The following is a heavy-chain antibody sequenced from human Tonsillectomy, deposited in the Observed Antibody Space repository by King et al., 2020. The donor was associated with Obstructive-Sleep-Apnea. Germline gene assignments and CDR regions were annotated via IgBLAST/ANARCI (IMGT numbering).Heavy chain of an antibody. CDR1: GFNFSAYD. V-gene: IGHV3-13*01. D-gene: IGHD6-19*01. CDR2: TGTAGDT. CDR3: ARSGGSGDYYFAS. Sequence: VQLVESGGGLVQPGGSLRLSCAVSGFNFSAYDMHWVRQVTGKGLEWVSATGTAGDTYYPAIVKARFTISREKANNSLDLHMTSLRAGDTAVYYCARSGGSGDYYFASWGRGILVTVSS. J-gene: IGHJ4*02.